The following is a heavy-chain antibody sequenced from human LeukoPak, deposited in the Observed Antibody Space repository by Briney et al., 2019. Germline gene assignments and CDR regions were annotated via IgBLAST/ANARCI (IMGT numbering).Heavy chain of an antibody. Sequence: TSETLSLTCTVSGGSISSSTYYWVWIRQPPGKGLEWIGTISYSGSTYYNPSLKSRLTISVDTSQNQFSLRLTSVTAADTAVYYCARQLHCSSTSCYSDPWGQGTLVTVSS. D-gene: IGHD2-2*02. CDR3: ARQLHCSSTSCYSDP. J-gene: IGHJ5*02. V-gene: IGHV4-39*01. CDR2: ISYSGST. CDR1: GGSISSSTYY.